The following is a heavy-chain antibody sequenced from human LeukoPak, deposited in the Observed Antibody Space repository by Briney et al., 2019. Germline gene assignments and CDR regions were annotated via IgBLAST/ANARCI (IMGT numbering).Heavy chain of an antibody. V-gene: IGHV3-33*01. CDR3: ARDSGLRYFDWFPDY. CDR1: GFTFSSYG. D-gene: IGHD3-9*01. CDR2: IWYDGSNK. J-gene: IGHJ4*02. Sequence: GGSLRLSCAASGFTFSSYGMHWVRQAPGKGLEWVAVIWYDGSNKYYADSVKGRFTISRDNSKNTLYLQMNSLRAEDTAVYYCARDSGLRYFDWFPDYWGQGTLVTVSS.